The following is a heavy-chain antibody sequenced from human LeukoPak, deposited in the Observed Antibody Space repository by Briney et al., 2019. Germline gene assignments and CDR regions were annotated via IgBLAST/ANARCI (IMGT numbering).Heavy chain of an antibody. V-gene: IGHV4-34*01. CDR1: GGSFSGYY. Sequence: SETLSLTCAVYGGSFSGYYWSWIRQPPGKGLEWIGEINHSGSTNYNPSLKSRVTISVDTSKNQFSLKLSSVTAADTAVYYCARDTAPDYYDSSGYQVGFDYWGQGTLVTVSS. J-gene: IGHJ4*02. D-gene: IGHD3-22*01. CDR3: ARDTAPDYYDSSGYQVGFDY. CDR2: INHSGST.